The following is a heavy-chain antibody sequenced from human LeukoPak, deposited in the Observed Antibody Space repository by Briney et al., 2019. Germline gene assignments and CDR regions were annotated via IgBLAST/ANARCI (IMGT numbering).Heavy chain of an antibody. Sequence: PGGSLRLSCADPGFTFTSYGMHRVRQAPGKGLEWVALISYAGSNKYYADSVRGRFTISRDNSKITLYLQMNSLRAEDTAVYYCAKDQGGYCGGDCSPGDYWGQGTLVTVSS. CDR1: GFTFTSYG. J-gene: IGHJ4*02. CDR3: AKDQGGYCGGDCSPGDY. D-gene: IGHD2-21*02. V-gene: IGHV3-30*18. CDR2: ISYAGSNK.